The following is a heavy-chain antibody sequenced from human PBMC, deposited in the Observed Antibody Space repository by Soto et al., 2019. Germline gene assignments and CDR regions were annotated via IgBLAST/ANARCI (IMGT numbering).Heavy chain of an antibody. CDR2: IYNSGST. V-gene: IGHV4-30-4*01. D-gene: IGHD3-3*01. CDR3: ARGPSADKIDF. CDR1: GGSVSSGGYF. J-gene: IGHJ4*02. Sequence: TLALTCTVSGGSVSSGGYFWSWIRQPPGEGLEWIGHIYNSGSTYSNPSLRGRVTISVDTSKSQFSLKLSSVTAADTAVYYCARGPSADKIDFWGQG.